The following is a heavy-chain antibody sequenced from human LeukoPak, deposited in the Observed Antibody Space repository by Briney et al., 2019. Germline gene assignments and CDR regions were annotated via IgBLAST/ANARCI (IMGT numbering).Heavy chain of an antibody. Sequence: GGSLRLSCAASGFTFSSYAMSWVRQAPGKGLEWVSAISGSDGSTYYADSVKGRFTISRDNSKNTLFLQMNSLRAEDTAVYYCARNLGVIVPAAAFDYWGQGTLVTVSS. CDR1: GFTFSSYA. V-gene: IGHV3-23*01. CDR2: ISGSDGST. D-gene: IGHD2-2*01. J-gene: IGHJ4*02. CDR3: ARNLGVIVPAAAFDY.